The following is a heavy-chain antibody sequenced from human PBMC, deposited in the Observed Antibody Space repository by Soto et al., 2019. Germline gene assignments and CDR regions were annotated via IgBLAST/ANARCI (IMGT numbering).Heavy chain of an antibody. CDR1: GFTFRSYA. CDR3: AKDDSLEWFFPLDA. CDR2: ISGGGSDT. V-gene: IGHV3-23*01. Sequence: EVHLLESGGGLVQPGGSLRLSCSASGFTFRSYAMSWVRQAPGKRLEWVSGISGGGSDTYYSDSVRGRFTISRDNSKNTLYLQMNSLRVEDSAVYFCAKDDSLEWFFPLDAWGQGTLVTVSS. J-gene: IGHJ5*02. D-gene: IGHD3-3*01.